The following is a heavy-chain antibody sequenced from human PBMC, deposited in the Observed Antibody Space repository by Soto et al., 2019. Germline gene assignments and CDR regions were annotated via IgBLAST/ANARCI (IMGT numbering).Heavy chain of an antibody. D-gene: IGHD2-2*01. CDR2: ITGSTGTT. CDR3: AKDTSSSPYYMDV. Sequence: GGSLSFSCAASGFTFSNFAMSWVRHAPGKGLEWVSEITGSTGTTYYADSVKGRFIISRDNSKNTVHLQMNSLRAEDTAVYYCAKDTSSSPYYMDVWGKGTTVTVSS. CDR1: GFTFSNFA. J-gene: IGHJ6*03. V-gene: IGHV3-23*01.